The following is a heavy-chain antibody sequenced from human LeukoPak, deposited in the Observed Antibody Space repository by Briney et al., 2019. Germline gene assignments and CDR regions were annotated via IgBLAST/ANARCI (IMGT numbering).Heavy chain of an antibody. CDR2: ISSSGSTI. D-gene: IGHD4-23*01. Sequence: AGGSLRLTCAASGFTFSSYEMNWVRQAPGKGLEWVSYISSSGSTIFYADSVKGRFTISRDNAKNSLYLQMNSLRAEDTAVYYCARGRGDNLIYYRGKGTLVTVSS. J-gene: IGHJ4*02. CDR1: GFTFSSYE. V-gene: IGHV3-48*03. CDR3: ARGRGDNLIYY.